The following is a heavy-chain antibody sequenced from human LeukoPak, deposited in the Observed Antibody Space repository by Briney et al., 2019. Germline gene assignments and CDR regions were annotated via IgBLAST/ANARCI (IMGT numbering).Heavy chain of an antibody. V-gene: IGHV3-21*06. CDR1: GFTLSDYS. J-gene: IGHJ4*02. CDR2: ISGDSRYI. D-gene: IGHD6-13*01. Sequence: GGSLRLSCAASGFTLSDYSLNWVRQAPGKGLEWVSCISGDSRYIYYADSVKGRSTISRDNAQNSLYLHMNSLRAEDTAVYYCARGPFSSSWSEFDYWGQGTLVTVSS. CDR3: ARGPFSSSWSEFDY.